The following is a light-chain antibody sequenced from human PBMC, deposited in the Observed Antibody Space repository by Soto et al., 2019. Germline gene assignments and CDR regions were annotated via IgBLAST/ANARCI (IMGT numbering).Light chain of an antibody. CDR1: SSGVGGYNY. CDR2: EVS. Sequence: QSALTQPPSASGSPGQSVTISCTGTSSGVGGYNYVSWYQQHPGKAPKVMIYEVSKRPSGVPDRFSGSKSGNTASLTVSGLQAEDEADYYCSSYAGSNIVVFAGGTKLTVL. CDR3: SSYAGSNIVV. V-gene: IGLV2-8*01. J-gene: IGLJ2*01.